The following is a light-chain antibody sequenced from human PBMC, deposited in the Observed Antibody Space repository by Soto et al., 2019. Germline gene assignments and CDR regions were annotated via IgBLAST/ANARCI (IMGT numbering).Light chain of an antibody. V-gene: IGKV3-15*01. CDR2: GAT. Sequence: EIVMTQSPATLAVSPGERATLSCRASQSVISNLAWYQQKPAQGPRLLIFGATTRITGIPARFSGSGSGTEFTLTISSLQSDDLATYYCQQYNNWPPKFTFGPGTKVDVK. J-gene: IGKJ3*01. CDR3: QQYNNWPPKFT. CDR1: QSVISN.